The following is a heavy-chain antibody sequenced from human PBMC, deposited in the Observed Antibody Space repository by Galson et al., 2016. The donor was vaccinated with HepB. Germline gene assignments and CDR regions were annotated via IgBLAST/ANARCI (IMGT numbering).Heavy chain of an antibody. CDR2: IGHDGRNE. CDR1: GFIFSRYG. D-gene: IGHD2-15*01. V-gene: IGHV3-33*01. CDR3: SRGSQDDIEVDGDLEQDY. Sequence: SLRLSCAASGFIFSRYGMHWVRQAPGKGLESVAVIGHDGRNEYYAASVKGRFTITRDNSKNTLYVKMNNLRVEDTAVYYCSRGSQDDIEVDGDLEQDYWGQGTLVTVSS. J-gene: IGHJ4*02.